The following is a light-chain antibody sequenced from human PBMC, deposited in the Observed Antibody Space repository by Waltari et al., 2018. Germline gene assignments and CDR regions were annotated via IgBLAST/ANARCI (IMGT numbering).Light chain of an antibody. J-gene: IGKJ4*01. Sequence: IVMTQSPATLSLSPGERATLSCRTSQSVNNNLAWYQQKPGQAPRLLIFGASTRATGVAARFSGSGSGTDFTLTISSLQAEDFAVYYCQHYNNWPLTFGGGTKVEV. V-gene: IGKV3-15*01. CDR2: GAS. CDR1: QSVNNN. CDR3: QHYNNWPLT.